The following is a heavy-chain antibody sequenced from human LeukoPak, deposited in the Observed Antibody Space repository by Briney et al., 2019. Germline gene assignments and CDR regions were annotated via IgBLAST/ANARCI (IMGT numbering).Heavy chain of an antibody. CDR3: ASAYYDILGGHFDY. J-gene: IGHJ4*02. CDR2: MYYSGNI. CDR1: GGSISSSTYY. V-gene: IGHV4-39*07. D-gene: IGHD3-9*01. Sequence: PSETLSLTCTVSGGSISSSTYYWGWIRQPPGKGLEWIGSMYYSGNIYYNPSLKSRVTISVDTSKNQLSLKLSSVTAADTAVYYCASAYYDILGGHFDYWGQGTLVTVSS.